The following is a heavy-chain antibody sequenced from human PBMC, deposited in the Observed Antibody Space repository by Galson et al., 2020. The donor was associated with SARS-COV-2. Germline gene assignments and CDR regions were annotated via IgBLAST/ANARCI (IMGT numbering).Heavy chain of an antibody. CDR2: IYFSGNT. CDR3: ARGTGEL. Sequence: SETLSLTCTVSGGSISTYYLSWIRQPPGKGMEWIGYIYFSGNTKYNPSLKSRVTISIDTSKNQFYLKLTSVTAADTAVYYCARGTGELWGQGTLVTVSS. J-gene: IGHJ4*02. CDR1: GGSISTYY. D-gene: IGHD1-26*01. V-gene: IGHV4-59*13.